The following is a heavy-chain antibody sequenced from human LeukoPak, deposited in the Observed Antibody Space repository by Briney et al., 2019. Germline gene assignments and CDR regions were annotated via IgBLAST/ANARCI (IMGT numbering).Heavy chain of an antibody. CDR3: ARTRGVDCSSSSCQADAFDV. J-gene: IGHJ3*01. CDR1: GYTFTGYY. V-gene: IGHV1-2*02. D-gene: IGHD2-2*01. CDR2: IDPNSGGT. Sequence: ASVKVSCKASGYTFTGYYMHWVRQAPGQGLEWMGWIDPNSGGTNYAQKFQGRVTMTRDTSISTAYMELSRLRSDDTAVYYCARTRGVDCSSSSCQADAFDVWGQGTMVTVSS.